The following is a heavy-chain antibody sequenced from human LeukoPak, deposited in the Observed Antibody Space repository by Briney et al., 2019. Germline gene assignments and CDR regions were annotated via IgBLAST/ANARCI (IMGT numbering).Heavy chain of an antibody. V-gene: IGHV7-4-1*02. CDR3: AKNQLWFGGKMDV. D-gene: IGHD3-10*01. J-gene: IGHJ6*01. CDR2: INTNTGNP. Sequence: ASVKVSCTASGYTFTTYAMNWVRQAPGQGIEWMGWINTNTGNPTYAQGFTERFVFSLDTSVSTAYLQISSLKAEDTAVYICAKNQLWFGGKMDVWGKGTTVTVSS. CDR1: GYTFTTYA.